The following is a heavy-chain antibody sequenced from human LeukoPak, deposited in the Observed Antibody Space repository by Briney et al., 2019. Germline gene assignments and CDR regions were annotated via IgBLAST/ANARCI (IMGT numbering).Heavy chain of an antibody. J-gene: IGHJ4*02. D-gene: IGHD6-25*01. V-gene: IGHV3-53*01. CDR3: AREGVASGLDY. CDR1: GFTVSSNY. Sequence: GGSLRLSCAASGFTVSSNYMSWVRQAPGKGLKWLSVIYRDGSTYYADSVKGRFTISRDNSKNTLYLQMNSLRAEDTAVYYCAREGVASGLDYWGQGTLVIVSS. CDR2: IYRDGST.